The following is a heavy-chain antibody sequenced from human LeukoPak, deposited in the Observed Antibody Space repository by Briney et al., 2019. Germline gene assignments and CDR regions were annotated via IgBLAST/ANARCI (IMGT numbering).Heavy chain of an antibody. Sequence: PGGSLRLSCAASGFTFSNYWMGWVRQAPGKGVEWVANIDQDGSEKESVDSVKGRFTISRDNAKNSLYLQMSNLRAEDTAVYYCARWRGAQSEFEYWGQGTLVTVSS. CDR2: IDQDGSEK. D-gene: IGHD3-3*01. CDR3: ARWRGAQSEFEY. J-gene: IGHJ4*02. CDR1: GFTFSNYW. V-gene: IGHV3-7*01.